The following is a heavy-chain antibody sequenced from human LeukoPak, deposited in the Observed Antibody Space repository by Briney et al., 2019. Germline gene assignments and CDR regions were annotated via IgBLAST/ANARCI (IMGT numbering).Heavy chain of an antibody. CDR2: IYTSGST. J-gene: IGHJ3*02. D-gene: IGHD3-22*01. CDR1: GGSISSYY. Sequence: SETLSLTCTVSGGSISSYYWSWIRQPPGKGLEWIGYIYTSGSTNYNPSLKSRVTISVDTSKNQFSLKLSSVTAADTAVYYCARPFCDSSGHDAFDIWGQGTMVTVSS. V-gene: IGHV4-4*09. CDR3: ARPFCDSSGHDAFDI.